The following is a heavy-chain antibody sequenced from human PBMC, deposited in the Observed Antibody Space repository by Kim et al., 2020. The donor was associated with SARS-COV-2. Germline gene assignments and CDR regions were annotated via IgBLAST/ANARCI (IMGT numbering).Heavy chain of an antibody. CDR3: ARDPNHGPWFGVSHA. CDR1: GYTFTSYA. V-gene: IGHV1-3*01. D-gene: IGHD3-10*01. J-gene: IGHJ5*02. CDR2: INAGNGNT. Sequence: ASVKVSCKASGYTFTSYAMHWVRQAPGQRLEWMGWINAGNGNTKYSQKFQGRVTITRDTSASTAYMELSSLRSEDTAVYYCARDPNHGPWFGVSHAWGQGTLVTVSS.